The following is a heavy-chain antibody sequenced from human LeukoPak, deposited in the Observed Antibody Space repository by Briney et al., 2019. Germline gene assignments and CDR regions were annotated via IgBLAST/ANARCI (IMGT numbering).Heavy chain of an antibody. CDR1: GYSFTSYW. Sequence: GESLKIYCNGSGYSFTSYWIGWARPMPGKGLEWMGIIYPGDSDTRYSPSFQGQVTISADKSISTAYLQWSSLKASDTAMYYCARQDCSGGSCYLDAFDIWGQGTMVTVSS. CDR2: IYPGDSDT. V-gene: IGHV5-51*01. D-gene: IGHD2-15*01. J-gene: IGHJ3*02. CDR3: ARQDCSGGSCYLDAFDI.